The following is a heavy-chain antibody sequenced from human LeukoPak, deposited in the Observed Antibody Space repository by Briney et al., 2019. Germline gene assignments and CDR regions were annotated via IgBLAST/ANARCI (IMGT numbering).Heavy chain of an antibody. CDR1: GFTFRSHA. CDR3: AKDFRIGYTAHFDY. Sequence: GGSLRLSCVGSGFTFRSHAMSWVRQAPEKGLEFVSGIYENGGTTYYADSVKGRFSISRDNSENTLYLQMDSLRGEDTAVYYCAKDFRIGYTAHFDYWGQGALVTVSS. V-gene: IGHV3-23*01. CDR2: IYENGGTT. D-gene: IGHD2-2*02. J-gene: IGHJ4*02.